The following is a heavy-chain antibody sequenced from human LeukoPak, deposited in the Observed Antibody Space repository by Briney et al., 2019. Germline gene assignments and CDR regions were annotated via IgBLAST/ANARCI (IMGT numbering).Heavy chain of an antibody. D-gene: IGHD5-18*01. CDR2: ISSSSSTI. V-gene: IGHV3-48*01. CDR3: ARAQSVRPQRGYSYGLGYYYGMDV. J-gene: IGHJ6*02. CDR1: GFTFSSYS. Sequence: GGSLRLSCAASGFTFSSYSMNWVRQAPGKGLEWVSYISSSSSTIYYADSVKGRFTISRDNAKNSLYLQMNSLRAEDTAVYYCARAQSVRPQRGYSYGLGYYYGMDVWGQGTTVTVSS.